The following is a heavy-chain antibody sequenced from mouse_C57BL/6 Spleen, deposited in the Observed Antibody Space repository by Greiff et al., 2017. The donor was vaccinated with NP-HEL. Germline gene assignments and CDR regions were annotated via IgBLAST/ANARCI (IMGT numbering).Heavy chain of an antibody. CDR3: TREGSLAWFAY. V-gene: IGHV5-9-1*02. CDR2: ISSGGDYI. J-gene: IGHJ3*01. Sequence: EVMLVESGEGLVKPGGSLKLSCAASGFTFSSYAMSWVRQTPETRLEWVAYISSGGDYIYYAATVKGRFTISRDNARNTLYLHMSSLKSEDTAMYYCTREGSLAWFAYWCQGTLVTVSA. CDR1: GFTFSSYA. D-gene: IGHD3-3*01.